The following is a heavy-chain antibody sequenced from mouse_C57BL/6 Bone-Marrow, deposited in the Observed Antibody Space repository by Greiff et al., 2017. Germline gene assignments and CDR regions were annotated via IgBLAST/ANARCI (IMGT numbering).Heavy chain of an antibody. CDR1: GFTFSDYY. CDR3: AREWSYAMDY. CDR2: ISNGGGST. D-gene: IGHD1-3*01. Sequence: DVMLVESGGGLVQPGGSLKLSCAASGFTFSDYYMYWVRQTPEKRLEWVAYISNGGGSTYYPDTVKGRFTISRDNAKNTLYLQMSRLKSEDTAMYYCAREWSYAMDYWGQGTSVTVSS. J-gene: IGHJ4*01. V-gene: IGHV5-12*01.